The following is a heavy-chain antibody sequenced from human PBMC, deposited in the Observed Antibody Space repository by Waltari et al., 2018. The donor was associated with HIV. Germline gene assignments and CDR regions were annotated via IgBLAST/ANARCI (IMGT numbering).Heavy chain of an antibody. D-gene: IGHD2-15*01. Sequence: QVQLQQWGAGLLKPSETLSLTCAVYGGSFSGYYWSWLRQPPAKGLEWIWEINHSGSTNYNPSLKSRVTISVDTSKNQFSRKLSSVTAADTAVYYCARGRGYCSGGSCPPGDYWGQGTLVTVSS. CDR2: INHSGST. J-gene: IGHJ4*02. V-gene: IGHV4-34*01. CDR3: ARGRGYCSGGSCPPGDY. CDR1: GGSFSGYY.